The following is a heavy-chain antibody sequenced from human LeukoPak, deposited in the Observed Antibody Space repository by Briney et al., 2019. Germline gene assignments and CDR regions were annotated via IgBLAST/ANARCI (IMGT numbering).Heavy chain of an antibody. Sequence: GASVKVSCKASGYTFTSYDINWVRQATGQGLEWMGWMNPNSGNTGYAQKFQSRVTMTRNTSISTAYMELSSLRSEDTAVYYCARSMVRGVRTRVGYWGQGTLVTVSS. V-gene: IGHV1-8*01. CDR2: MNPNSGNT. D-gene: IGHD3-10*01. CDR1: GYTFTSYD. CDR3: ARSMVRGVRTRVGY. J-gene: IGHJ4*02.